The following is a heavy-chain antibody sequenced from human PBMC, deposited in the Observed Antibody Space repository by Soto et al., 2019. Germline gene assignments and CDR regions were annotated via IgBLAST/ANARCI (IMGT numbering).Heavy chain of an antibody. CDR1: GFTFSSYA. CDR2: ISYDGSNK. CDR3: ARPPGDIVVVPDAPRWFDP. Sequence: LRLSCAASGFTFSSYAMHWVRQAPGKGLEWVAVISYDGSNKYYADSVKGRFTISRDNSKNTLYLQMNSLRAEDTAVYYCARPPGDIVVVPDAPRWFDPLGPGTLVTVSS. V-gene: IGHV3-30-3*01. D-gene: IGHD2-2*01. J-gene: IGHJ5*02.